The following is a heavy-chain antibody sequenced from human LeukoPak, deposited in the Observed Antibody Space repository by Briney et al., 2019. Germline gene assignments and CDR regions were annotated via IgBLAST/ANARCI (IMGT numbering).Heavy chain of an antibody. D-gene: IGHD3-3*01. Sequence: SVKVSCKASGGTFSSYAISWVRQASGQGLEWMGRITPIFGIANYAQKFQGRVTITADKSTSTAYMELSSLRSEDTAVYYCARGTFGVVIPNWFDPWGQGTLVTVSS. J-gene: IGHJ5*02. CDR1: GGTFSSYA. CDR3: ARGTFGVVIPNWFDP. CDR2: ITPIFGIA. V-gene: IGHV1-69*04.